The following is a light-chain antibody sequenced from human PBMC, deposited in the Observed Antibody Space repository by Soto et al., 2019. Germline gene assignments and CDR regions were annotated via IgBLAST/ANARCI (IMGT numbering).Light chain of an antibody. CDR3: HQRQSWPRT. J-gene: IGKJ1*01. V-gene: IGKV3-11*01. CDR1: QYINTR. CDR2: QTS. Sequence: EIVLTQSPATLYSFPGDRVTLSCRASQYINTRLAWYQHRPGQAPRLLIYQTSIRAAGIQARFSARGSGTDFTLTISDVQPEDFALYYCHQRQSWPRTFGQGTKVDI.